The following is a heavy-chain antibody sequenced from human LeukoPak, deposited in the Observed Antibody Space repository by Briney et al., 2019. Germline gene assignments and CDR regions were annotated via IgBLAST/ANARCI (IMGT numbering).Heavy chain of an antibody. V-gene: IGHV3-30*18. D-gene: IGHD6-13*01. CDR3: AKRQQQLAFDY. CDR1: GFIFSSYD. CDR2: ISYDGSDK. Sequence: PGGSLRLSCGVPGFIFSSYDMHWVRQAPGKGLEWVALISYDGSDKDYADSVKGRFTISRDNSKSTLFLQMNSLRTEDTAVYYCAKRQQQLAFDYWGQGTLVTVSS. J-gene: IGHJ4*02.